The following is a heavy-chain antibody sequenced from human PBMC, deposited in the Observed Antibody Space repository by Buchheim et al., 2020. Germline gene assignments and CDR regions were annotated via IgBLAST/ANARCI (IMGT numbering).Heavy chain of an antibody. J-gene: IGHJ6*02. CDR3: AKEFNGFWGGYYGGYGMDV. V-gene: IGHV3-30*18. CDR2: ISYDGSNK. Sequence: QVQLVESGGGLVQPGRSLRLSCAASGFTFSSYGMHWVRQAPGKGLEWVAVISYDGSNKYYADSVKGRFTISRDNSKNTLYLPMNSQREQDRAGYYCAKEFNGFWGGYYGGYGMDVWGQGTT. CDR1: GFTFSSYG. D-gene: IGHD3-3*01.